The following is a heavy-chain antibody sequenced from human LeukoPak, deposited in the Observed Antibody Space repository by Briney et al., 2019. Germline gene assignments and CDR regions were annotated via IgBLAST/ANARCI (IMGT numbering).Heavy chain of an antibody. V-gene: IGHV3-53*01. J-gene: IGHJ4*02. CDR3: ARALLVRNGYNYSPNYFDY. D-gene: IGHD5-24*01. Sequence: GESLRLSCAASGFTFDDYGMTWVRQVPGKGLQWVSVIYSGGTTYYADSVKGRFTISRDNSKNTLYLQMNSLRAEDTAVYYCARALLVRNGYNYSPNYFDYWGQGTLVTVSS. CDR2: IYSGGTT. CDR1: GFTFDDYG.